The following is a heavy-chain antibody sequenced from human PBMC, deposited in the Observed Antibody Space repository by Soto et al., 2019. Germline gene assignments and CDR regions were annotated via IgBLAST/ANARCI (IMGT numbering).Heavy chain of an antibody. CDR1: GGPFSGYY. V-gene: IGHV4-34*01. CDR2: INQSGTT. Sequence: QVQLQQWGAGLLKPSETLSLTCAVYGGPFSGYYWTWIRQPPGEGLEWIGEINQSGTTNYNPSLKSRVTISVDASKHQFSLRLTSVTAADTAVYYCARASVSVAAGILQHWGQGTLVTVSS. D-gene: IGHD6-19*01. J-gene: IGHJ1*01. CDR3: ARASVSVAAGILQH.